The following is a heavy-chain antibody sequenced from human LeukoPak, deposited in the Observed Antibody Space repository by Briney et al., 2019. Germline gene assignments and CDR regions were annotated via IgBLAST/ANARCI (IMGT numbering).Heavy chain of an antibody. Sequence: GGSLRLSCVASGFTFSSYGMSWVRQAPGKGLEWVSGISGSGDIPYYADYVKGRFTVSRDNSANTLYFNMNSLRAEDTAVYYCAKDEGLGYMDVWGKGTTVIVSS. CDR1: GFTFSSYG. V-gene: IGHV3-23*01. J-gene: IGHJ6*03. CDR2: ISGSGDIP. CDR3: AKDEGLGYMDV.